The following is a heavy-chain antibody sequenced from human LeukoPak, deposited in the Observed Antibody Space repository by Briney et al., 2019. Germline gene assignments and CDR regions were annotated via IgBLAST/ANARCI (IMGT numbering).Heavy chain of an antibody. CDR1: GYSFTSYW. CDR2: IYPGDSDT. J-gene: IGHJ6*03. D-gene: IGHD3-10*01. CDR3: ARRKKAKVTMVRGGSYYYMDV. V-gene: IGHV5-51*03. Sequence: GEYLKSSCKGSGYSFTSYWIGWVRQMPGKGLEWMGIIYPGDSDTRYSPSFQGKVTISADKSISTAYLQWSSLKASDTAMYYCARRKKAKVTMVRGGSYYYMDVWGKGTTVTVSS.